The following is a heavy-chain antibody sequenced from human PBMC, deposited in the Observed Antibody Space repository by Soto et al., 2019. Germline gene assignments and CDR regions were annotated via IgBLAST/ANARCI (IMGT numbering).Heavy chain of an antibody. CDR3: ATMSIAALLDF. V-gene: IGHV4-59*01. D-gene: IGHD6-6*01. J-gene: IGHJ4*02. CDR2: IYNSGST. CDR1: GGSISGYY. Sequence: PETLSLTCTVSGGSISGYYWSWIRQPPGKGLEWIGYIYNSGSTNYNPSLKSRVTISVDTSKNQFSLKLSSVTAADTAVYYCATMSIAALLDFWGQGTLVTVSS.